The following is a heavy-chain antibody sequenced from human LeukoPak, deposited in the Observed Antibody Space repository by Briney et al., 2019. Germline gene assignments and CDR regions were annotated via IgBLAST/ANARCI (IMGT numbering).Heavy chain of an antibody. CDR2: IYFSGST. Sequence: SKTLSLTCTVSGGSMSSGTYYWSWVRQHPGKGREWIGSIYFSGSTYYNPSLKSRLTISVDTSKNQFSLKLSSVTAADTAVYYCARDMSRDGYNSGAFDIWGQRTTVTVSS. V-gene: IGHV4-31*03. D-gene: IGHD5-24*01. CDR1: GGSMSSGTYY. CDR3: ARDMSRDGYNSGAFDI. J-gene: IGHJ3*02.